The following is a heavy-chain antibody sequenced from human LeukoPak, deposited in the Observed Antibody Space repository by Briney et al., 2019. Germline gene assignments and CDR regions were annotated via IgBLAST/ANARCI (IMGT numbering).Heavy chain of an antibody. V-gene: IGHV4-4*07. CDR1: GGSISSYY. CDR2: IYTSGST. J-gene: IGHJ4*02. D-gene: IGHD6-13*01. Sequence: SETLSLTCTVSGGSISSYYWSWIRQPAGKGLEWIGRIYTSGSTNYNPSLKSRVTMSVDTSKNQFSLKLSSVTAADTAVYYCARGIAAAGTAPYYFDYWGQGTLVTVSS. CDR3: ARGIAAAGTAPYYFDY.